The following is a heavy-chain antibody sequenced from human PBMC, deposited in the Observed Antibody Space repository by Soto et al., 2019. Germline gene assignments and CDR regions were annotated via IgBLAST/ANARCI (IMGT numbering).Heavy chain of an antibody. D-gene: IGHD2-8*01. Sequence: GGSLRLSCAASGFTFSSYGMHWVRQAPGKGLEWVAVIWYDGSNKYYADSVKGRFTISRDNSKNTLYLQMNSLKASDTAMYYCARQGSNGAYYYYGMDVWGQGTPVTVS. CDR2: IWYDGSNK. J-gene: IGHJ6*02. V-gene: IGHV3-33*01. CDR3: ARQGSNGAYYYYGMDV. CDR1: GFTFSSYG.